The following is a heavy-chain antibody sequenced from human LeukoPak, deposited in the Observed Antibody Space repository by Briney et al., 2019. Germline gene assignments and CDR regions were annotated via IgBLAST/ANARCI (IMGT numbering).Heavy chain of an antibody. D-gene: IGHD6-13*01. J-gene: IGHJ4*02. CDR1: GFTFTTYW. CDR2: INSDGSIT. V-gene: IGHV3-74*01. CDR3: AREEAAGSHDY. Sequence: PGGSLRLSCAASGFTFTTYWMHWVRQAPGKGLVWVSHINSDGSITSYADSVKGRFTISRDNSKNTLYLQMNSLRAEDTAVYYCAREEAAGSHDYWGQGTLVTVSS.